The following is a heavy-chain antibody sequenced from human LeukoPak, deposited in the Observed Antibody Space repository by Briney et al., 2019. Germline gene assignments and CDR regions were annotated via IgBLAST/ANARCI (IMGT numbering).Heavy chain of an antibody. D-gene: IGHD5-24*01. V-gene: IGHV4-30-2*01. CDR1: GGSISSGGYY. Sequence: SEALSLTCTVSGGSISSGGYYWSWIRQPPGKGLEWIGYIYHSGSTYYNPSLKSRVTISVDRSKNQFSLKLSSVTAADTAVYYCAREVDMATMQPARWFDPWGQGTLVTVSS. J-gene: IGHJ5*02. CDR2: IYHSGST. CDR3: AREVDMATMQPARWFDP.